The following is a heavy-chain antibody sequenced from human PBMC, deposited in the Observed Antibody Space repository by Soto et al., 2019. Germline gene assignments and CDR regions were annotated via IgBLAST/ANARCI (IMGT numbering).Heavy chain of an antibody. Sequence: QVQLVQSGAEVKKPGASVKVSCKASGYTFTDYHIHWVRQAPGQGLEFMGWINANNGGAGSAQQFQGRVTVTTETLTNTAYMELRSLRPDDTAVYFCVLGGLETGYYRDMDYWGQGTLVSVSS. CDR2: INANNGGA. D-gene: IGHD3-9*01. CDR1: GYTFTDYH. V-gene: IGHV1-2*02. J-gene: IGHJ4*02. CDR3: VLGGLETGYYRDMDY.